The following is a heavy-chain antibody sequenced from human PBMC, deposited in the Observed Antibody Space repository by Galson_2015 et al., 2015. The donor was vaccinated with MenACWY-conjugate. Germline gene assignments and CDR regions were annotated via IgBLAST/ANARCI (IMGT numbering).Heavy chain of an antibody. CDR3: ARGGFTYGDAFDI. D-gene: IGHD5-18*01. CDR1: GYSFTSYW. J-gene: IGHJ3*02. CDR2: VYPGDSET. V-gene: IGHV5-51*03. Sequence: VNKPGESLTISCKGSGYSFTSYWIGWVRQMPGKGLEWMGIVYPGDSETRYSPSFQGQVTISADKSISTAYLQWSSLKASDTAMYYCARGGFTYGDAFDIWGQGTMVTVSS.